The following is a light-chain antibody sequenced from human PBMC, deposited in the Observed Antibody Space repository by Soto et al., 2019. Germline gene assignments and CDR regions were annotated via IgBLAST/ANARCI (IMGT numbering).Light chain of an antibody. J-gene: IGKJ1*01. CDR1: QSISSW. V-gene: IGKV1-5*03. Sequence: DIQKTQSPSTLSASVGDRVTITCRASQSISSWLAWYQQKPGKAPKLLIYKASSLESGVPSRFSGSGSGTEFTLTISSLQPDDFATYYCQQYNRYSRWTVGQGTKVDIK. CDR3: QQYNRYSRWT. CDR2: KAS.